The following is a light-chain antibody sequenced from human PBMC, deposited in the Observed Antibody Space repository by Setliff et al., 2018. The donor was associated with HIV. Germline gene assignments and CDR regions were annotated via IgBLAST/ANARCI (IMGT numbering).Light chain of an antibody. CDR3: NSYRSRSTYV. CDR1: TSDIGAFNF. J-gene: IGLJ1*01. V-gene: IGLV2-14*01. CDR2: EVN. Sequence: QSVLTQPASVSGPPGQSITISSNGTTSDIGAFNFVSWYQQHPGKAPKLIIYEVNYRPSGVYTRFSGSKSGNTASLTISGLQAEDVADYYCNSYRSRSTYVFGTGTKVTVL.